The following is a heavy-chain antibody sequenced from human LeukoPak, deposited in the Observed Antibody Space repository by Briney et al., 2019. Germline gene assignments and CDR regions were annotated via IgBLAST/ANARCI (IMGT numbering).Heavy chain of an antibody. V-gene: IGHV4-39*01. CDR1: DGSISSSSYY. CDR3: ARQTDGAGTAGGDY. CDR2: IYYSGST. D-gene: IGHD3-10*01. Sequence: SETLSLTCTVSDGSISSSSYYWGWIRQPPGKGLERIASIYYSGSTYYNPSLKSRVTISVDTSKNQFSLKLTSVTAADTAVYYCARQTDGAGTAGGDYWGQGTLVTVSS. J-gene: IGHJ4*02.